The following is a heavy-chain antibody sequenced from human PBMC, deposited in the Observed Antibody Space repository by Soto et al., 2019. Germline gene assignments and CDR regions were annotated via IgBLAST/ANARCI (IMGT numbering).Heavy chain of an antibody. Sequence: QLQLQESGPGLVKPSETLSLTCTVSGGSISSSSYYWGWIRQPPGKGLEWIGSIYYSGSTYYNPSLKSRVTISVDTSKNQFSLKLSSVTAADTAVYYCARHKSSGPPYYFDYWGQGTLVTVSS. D-gene: IGHD6-19*01. CDR3: ARHKSSGPPYYFDY. CDR2: IYYSGST. V-gene: IGHV4-39*01. CDR1: GGSISSSSYY. J-gene: IGHJ4*02.